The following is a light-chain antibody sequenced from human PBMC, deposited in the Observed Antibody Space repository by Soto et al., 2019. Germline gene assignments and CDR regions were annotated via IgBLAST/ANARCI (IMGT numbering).Light chain of an antibody. Sequence: QSALTQPASVSGSPGQSITISCTGTSSDVGGYNYVSWYQQHPGKAPKLMIYDVSNRPSGVSNRFSGPKSGNTASLTISGLQAEDEADYYCSSYTSSSTLDVFGTGTQLTVL. CDR1: SSDVGGYNY. CDR3: SSYTSSSTLDV. J-gene: IGLJ1*01. V-gene: IGLV2-14*01. CDR2: DVS.